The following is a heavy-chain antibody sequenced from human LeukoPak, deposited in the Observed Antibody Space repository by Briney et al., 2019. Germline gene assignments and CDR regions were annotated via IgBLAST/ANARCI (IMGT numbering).Heavy chain of an antibody. V-gene: IGHV3-30*18. D-gene: IGHD3-10*01. CDR3: ANSQKTLWFGVD. Sequence: PGGSLRLSCAASGFTFSSYGMHWVRQAPGKGLESVAVISYDGSNKYYADSVKGRFTISRDNSKNTLYLQMNSLRAEDTAVYYCANSQKTLWFGVDWGQGTLVTVSS. CDR2: ISYDGSNK. CDR1: GFTFSSYG. J-gene: IGHJ4*02.